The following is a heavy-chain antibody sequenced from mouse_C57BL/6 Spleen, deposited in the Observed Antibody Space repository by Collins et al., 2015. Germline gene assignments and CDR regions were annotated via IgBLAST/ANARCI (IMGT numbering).Heavy chain of an antibody. CDR1: GYTFTSYW. D-gene: IGHD1-1*01. V-gene: IGHV1-64*01. J-gene: IGHJ2*01. CDR2: IHPNSGST. CDR3: ARATTVDYYFDY. Sequence: QVQLQQPGAELVKPGASVKLSCKASGYTFTSYWMHWVKQRPGQGLEWIGMIHPNSGSTNYNEKFKSKATLTVDKSSSTAYMQLSSLTSEDSAVYYCARATTVDYYFDYWGQGTTLTVSS.